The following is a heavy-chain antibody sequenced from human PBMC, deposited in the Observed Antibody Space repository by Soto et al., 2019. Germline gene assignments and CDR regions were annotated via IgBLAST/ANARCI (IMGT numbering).Heavy chain of an antibody. CDR3: ARGAVTTRRYDSYYFGMDV. J-gene: IGHJ6*02. CDR1: GGTFSSYI. Sequence: QVQLVQSGAEVKKPGSSVKVSCKASGGTFSSYIINWVRQAPGQGLEWMGGITPIYPTTNYAQKFQGRVTITADESMSTAYRELSSLRSEDTAVYYCARGAVTTRRYDSYYFGMDVWGQGTTVTVSS. V-gene: IGHV1-69*01. CDR2: ITPIYPTT. D-gene: IGHD4-4*01.